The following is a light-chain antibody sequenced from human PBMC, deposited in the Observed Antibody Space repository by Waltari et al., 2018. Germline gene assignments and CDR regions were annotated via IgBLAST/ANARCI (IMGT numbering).Light chain of an antibody. CDR1: SSDVGSYNL. V-gene: IGLV2-23*03. Sequence: QSALTQPASVSGSPGQSITISRTGTSSDVGSYNLVSWYQQHPGKAPKLMIYEGSKRPSGVSNRFSGSKSGNTASLTISGLQAEDEADYYCCSYAGSSTFRVFGGGTKLTVL. J-gene: IGLJ2*01. CDR3: CSYAGSSTFRV. CDR2: EGS.